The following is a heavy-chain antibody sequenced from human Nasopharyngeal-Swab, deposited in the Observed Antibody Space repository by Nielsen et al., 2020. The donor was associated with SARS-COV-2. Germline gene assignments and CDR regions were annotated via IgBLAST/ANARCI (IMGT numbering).Heavy chain of an antibody. D-gene: IGHD3-22*01. CDR3: ARAGRGYYYTYFDY. CDR1: GGSINSGDNS. Sequence: LRLSCAVSGGSINSGDNSWSWIRQPPGKGLEWIGYIYHSGSTYYNPSLKSRVTISVDRSKNQFSLKLSSVTAADTAVYYCARAGRGYYYTYFDYWGQGTLVTVSS. CDR2: IYHSGST. V-gene: IGHV4-30-2*01. J-gene: IGHJ4*02.